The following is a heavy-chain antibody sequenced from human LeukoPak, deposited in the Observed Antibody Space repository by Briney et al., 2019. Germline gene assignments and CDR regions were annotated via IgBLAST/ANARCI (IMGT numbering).Heavy chain of an antibody. CDR3: ARENRSTSCCFDY. Sequence: GGSLRLSCAASGFTFSSYWMSWVRQAPGKGLEWVANIRQDGSEKYYVDPVKGQFTISRDNAKNSLYLQMTSLRAEDTAVYYCARENRSTSCCFDYWDQGTLVTVSS. CDR1: GFTFSSYW. V-gene: IGHV3-7*01. J-gene: IGHJ4*02. D-gene: IGHD2-2*01. CDR2: IRQDGSEK.